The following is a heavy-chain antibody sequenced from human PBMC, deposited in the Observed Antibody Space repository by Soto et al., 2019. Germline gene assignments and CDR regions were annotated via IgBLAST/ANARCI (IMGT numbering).Heavy chain of an antibody. V-gene: IGHV3-7*05. D-gene: IGHD3-22*01. J-gene: IGHJ5*02. CDR1: GFTFSNYW. CDR3: ARVRYYHDVSGYRWFDP. Sequence: EVQLVESGGGLVQPGGSLRLSCVASGFTFSNYWMTWVRQAPGKGLEWVANIKQDGSVKWYVDSVKDRFTVSRDNGENKLYLQMNSLRAEDTAVYYCARVRYYHDVSGYRWFDPWGQGTLVTVSS. CDR2: IKQDGSVK.